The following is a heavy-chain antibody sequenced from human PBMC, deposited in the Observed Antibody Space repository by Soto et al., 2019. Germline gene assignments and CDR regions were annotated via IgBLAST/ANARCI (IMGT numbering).Heavy chain of an antibody. CDR2: INSDWSST. Sequence: EVQLVESGGGLVQPGGSLRLSCAASGFTFSSYWMHWVRQAPXKGXXXVSRINSDWSSTSYADSVKGRFTISRDNAKNTLYLQMNSLRAEDTAVYYCVRTSLVVAAATREDYWGQGTLVTVSS. CDR3: VRTSLVVAAATREDY. V-gene: IGHV3-74*01. D-gene: IGHD2-15*01. CDR1: GFTFSSYW. J-gene: IGHJ4*02.